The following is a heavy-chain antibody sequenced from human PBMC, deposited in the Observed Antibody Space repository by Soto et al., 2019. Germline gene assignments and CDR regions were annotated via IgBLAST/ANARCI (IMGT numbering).Heavy chain of an antibody. J-gene: IGHJ4*02. CDR1: GFSLTTTGVG. Sequence: QITLRESGPSLVKPTETLTLTCTFSGFSLTTTGVGVGWIRQPPGKALEWLAVVFWDGGERYSPSLKSRVTITKDTSKDQVVLTMTNMDPADTATYYCTQVYGSGSWGGYFHSWGQGTLVTVSS. D-gene: IGHD1-26*01. CDR2: VFWDGGE. V-gene: IGHV2-5*02. CDR3: TQVYGSGSWGGYFHS.